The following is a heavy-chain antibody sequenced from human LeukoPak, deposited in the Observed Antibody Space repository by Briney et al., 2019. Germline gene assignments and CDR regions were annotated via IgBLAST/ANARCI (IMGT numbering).Heavy chain of an antibody. CDR2: ISDTGGRT. J-gene: IGHJ4*02. Sequence: GGSLRLSCSVSGITLSNYGMTWVRQAPGKGLEWVAGISDTGGRTNYADSVKGRFTISRDNPKNTLYLQMNSLRAEDTAVYFCAKRGVVIRVILVGFHKEAYYFDSWGQGALVTVSS. D-gene: IGHD3-22*01. CDR1: GITLSNYG. V-gene: IGHV3-23*01. CDR3: AKRGVVIRVILVGFHKEAYYFDS.